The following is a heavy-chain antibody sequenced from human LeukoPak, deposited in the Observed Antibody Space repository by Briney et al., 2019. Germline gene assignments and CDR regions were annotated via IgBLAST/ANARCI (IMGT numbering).Heavy chain of an antibody. D-gene: IGHD1-14*01. V-gene: IGHV3-30*03. CDR2: ISFDGSNQ. Sequence: GGSLRLSCAASGFTFSGYGMHWVRQAPGKGLEWVALISFDGSNQYYADSVKGRFTISRDNSKNTLYLQMNSLRAEDTAVYYGAREDSGSAFDIWGQGTMVTVSS. CDR3: AREDSGSAFDI. CDR1: GFTFSGYG. J-gene: IGHJ3*02.